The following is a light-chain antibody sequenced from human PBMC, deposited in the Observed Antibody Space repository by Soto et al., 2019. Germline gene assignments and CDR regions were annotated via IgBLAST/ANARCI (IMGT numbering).Light chain of an antibody. Sequence: EIVLTQSPGTLSLSPGERATLSCRASQSLNSFYLAWYQQKPGQAPRLLIYGSSNRATGIPDRFSGSGSGTAVTLTISRLDPEDFAVYYCQQYDISPRTFGQGTKVEVK. CDR2: GSS. V-gene: IGKV3-20*01. CDR3: QQYDISPRT. CDR1: QSLNSFY. J-gene: IGKJ1*01.